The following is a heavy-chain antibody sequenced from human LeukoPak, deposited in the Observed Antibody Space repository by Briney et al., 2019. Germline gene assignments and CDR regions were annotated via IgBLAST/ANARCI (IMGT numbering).Heavy chain of an antibody. CDR3: ARDGHGTNLDEFDY. J-gene: IGHJ4*02. V-gene: IGHV3-74*01. CDR2: INRDGSNT. D-gene: IGHD1-1*01. Sequence: PGGSLRLSCAASGFTFSSHWMHWVRQAPGKGLVWVSRINRDGSNTNYVDSAKGRFTISRDNAKNTVYLQMNSLRVEDTAVYYCARDGHGTNLDEFDYWGQGTLVTVSS. CDR1: GFTFSSHW.